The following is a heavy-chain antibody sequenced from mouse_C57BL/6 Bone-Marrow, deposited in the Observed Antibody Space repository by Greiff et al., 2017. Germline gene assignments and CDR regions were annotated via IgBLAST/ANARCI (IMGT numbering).Heavy chain of an antibody. V-gene: IGHV1-80*01. CDR1: GYAFCSYW. CDR2: IYPGDGDT. J-gene: IGHJ2*01. Sequence: QVQLQQSGAELVKPGASVKISCKASGYAFCSYWMNWVKQRPGKGLEWIGQIYPGDGDTNYNGKFKGKATLTADKSSSTAYMQLSSLTSEDSAVYFCARCMGWPYYFDYWGQGTTLTVSS. CDR3: ARCMGWPYYFDY. D-gene: IGHD2-10*02.